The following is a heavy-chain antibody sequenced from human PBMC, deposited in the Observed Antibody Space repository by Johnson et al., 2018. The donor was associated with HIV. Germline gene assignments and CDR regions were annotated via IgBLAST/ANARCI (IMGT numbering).Heavy chain of an antibody. CDR2: INWNSGTI. Sequence: VQLVESGGTLVQPGRSLRLSCSTSGFIIDDYAMHWVRQAPGKGLEWVAGINWNSGTIGYADSVKGRFTIFRDNSKNTLYLQMNSLRAEDTAVYYCATLVGDYVSNAFDIWGQGTMVTVSS. CDR3: ATLVGDYVSNAFDI. D-gene: IGHD4-17*01. CDR1: GFIIDDYA. V-gene: IGHV3-9*01. J-gene: IGHJ3*02.